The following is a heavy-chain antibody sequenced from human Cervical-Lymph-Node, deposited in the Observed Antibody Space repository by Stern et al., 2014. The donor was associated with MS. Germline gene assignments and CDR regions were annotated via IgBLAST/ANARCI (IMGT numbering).Heavy chain of an antibody. CDR3: ARGRGGNCRCYFDY. Sequence: EVQLVESGGGLVKPGGSLRLSWAASGFTFSSYSMNWVRQAPGKGLEWVASSSSGDSYIYYTVSLKSRFAISKDNAKNSLYLQMTSLRAEDTAVYYCARGRGGNCRCYFDYWGQGTLVTVSS. J-gene: IGHJ4*02. V-gene: IGHV3-21*02. CDR1: GFTFSSYS. CDR2: SSSGDSYI. D-gene: IGHD4-23*01.